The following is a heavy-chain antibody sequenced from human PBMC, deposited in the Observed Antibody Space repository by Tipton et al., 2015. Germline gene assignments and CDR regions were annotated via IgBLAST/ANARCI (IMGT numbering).Heavy chain of an antibody. CDR3: ASLLLYGDYVHGLGY. V-gene: IGHV4-39*01. D-gene: IGHD4-17*01. J-gene: IGHJ4*02. CDR2: ILHRGTT. CDR1: GASISSPNSF. Sequence: LRLSCTVSGASISSPNSFWGWIRQSPGKGLEWIGSILHRGTTYYNPSLRSRVSLSIDTSSNQFSLSLTSVTAADTAVYYCASLLLYGDYVHGLGYWGRGTLVTVSS.